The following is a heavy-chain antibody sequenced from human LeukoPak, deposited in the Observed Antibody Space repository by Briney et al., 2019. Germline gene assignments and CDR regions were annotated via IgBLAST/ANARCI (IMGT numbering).Heavy chain of an antibody. D-gene: IGHD2-2*01. V-gene: IGHV1-69*05. J-gene: IGHJ4*02. CDR3: AREGYCSSTSCPLDY. CDR2: IIPIFGTA. CDR1: GGTFSSYA. Sequence: SVKVSCKASGGTFSSYAISWVRQAPGQGLEWMGGIIPIFGTANYAQKFQGRVTITTDESTSTAYMELSSLRSEDTAVYYCAREGYCSSTSCPLDYWGQGTLVTVSS.